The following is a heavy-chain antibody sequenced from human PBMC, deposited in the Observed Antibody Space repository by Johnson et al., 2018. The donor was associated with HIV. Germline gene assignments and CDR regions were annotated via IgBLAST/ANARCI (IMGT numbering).Heavy chain of an antibody. CDR1: GFTFDDYG. CDR2: INWNGGST. CDR3: ARGRWNSGYYYSDAFDI. J-gene: IGHJ3*02. Sequence: VQLVESGGGVVRPGGSLRLSCAASGFTFDDYGMSWVRQAPGKGVEWGPGINWNGGSTGYADSVMGRFTTSRDNAKNSLYLQMNSLRASDTALYYCARGRWNSGYYYSDAFDIWGQGTMVTVSS. D-gene: IGHD3-22*01. V-gene: IGHV3-20*04.